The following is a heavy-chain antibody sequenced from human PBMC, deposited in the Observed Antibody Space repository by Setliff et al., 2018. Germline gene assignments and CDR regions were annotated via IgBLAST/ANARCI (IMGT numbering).Heavy chain of an antibody. CDR3: ARVGGLLVATMPFDY. D-gene: IGHD5-12*01. Sequence: PSETLSLTCAVSGFSITNGYYWGWIRQSPGKQLEWIGNIFQSGITFYNPSLKSRVTISLDPSQNQFSLKLMSVTAADTAVYFCARVGGLLVATMPFDYWGPGTRGTSPQ. V-gene: IGHV4-38-2*01. J-gene: IGHJ4*02. CDR2: IFQSGIT. CDR1: GFSITNGYY.